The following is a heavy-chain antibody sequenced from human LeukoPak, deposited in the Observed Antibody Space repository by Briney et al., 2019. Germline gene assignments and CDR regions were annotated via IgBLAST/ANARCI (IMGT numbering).Heavy chain of an antibody. J-gene: IGHJ3*02. CDR2: SSYSGSP. V-gene: IGHV4-39*07. CDR1: GGSISSSSYY. D-gene: IGHD2-8*02. Sequence: SETLSLTCTVSGGSISSSSYYWAWIRQPPGKGLEWIGSSSYSGSPYYNPSLKSRVTISVDTSKNQFSLKLSSVTAADTAVYYCARKGYWPYFDIWGQGTMVTVSS. CDR3: ARKGYWPYFDI.